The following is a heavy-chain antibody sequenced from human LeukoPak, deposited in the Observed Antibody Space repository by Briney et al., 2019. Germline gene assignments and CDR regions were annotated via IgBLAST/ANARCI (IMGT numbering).Heavy chain of an antibody. D-gene: IGHD3-16*01. Sequence: SETLSLTCTVSGGSISSYYWSWIRQHPGDGLEWIGYIYYSGSTYYNPSLKSRVTISIDTSKNHFSLKLSSVTAADTAVYYCARAGGFFSPFGYWGQGTLVTVSS. J-gene: IGHJ4*02. CDR1: GGSISSYY. V-gene: IGHV4-59*06. CDR2: IYYSGST. CDR3: ARAGGFFSPFGY.